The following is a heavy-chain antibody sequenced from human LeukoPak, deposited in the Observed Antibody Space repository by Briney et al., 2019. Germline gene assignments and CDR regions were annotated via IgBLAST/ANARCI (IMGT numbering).Heavy chain of an antibody. V-gene: IGHV5-51*01. Sequence: GESLKTSCKGSGYSFTSYWIGWVRQMPGKGLEWMGIIYPGDSDTRYSPSFQGQVTISAGKSISTAYLQWSSLKASDTAMYYCARLTYDSSGYYLVFDYWGQGTLVTVSS. J-gene: IGHJ4*02. CDR3: ARLTYDSSGYYLVFDY. CDR2: IYPGDSDT. CDR1: GYSFTSYW. D-gene: IGHD3-22*01.